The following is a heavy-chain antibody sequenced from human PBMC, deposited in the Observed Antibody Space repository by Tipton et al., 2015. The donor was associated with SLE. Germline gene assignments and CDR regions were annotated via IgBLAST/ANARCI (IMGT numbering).Heavy chain of an antibody. V-gene: IGHV4-39*01. CDR2: VSYYGGT. CDR1: DDPMNSHTSY. Sequence: TLSLTCTVSDDPMNSHTSYWGWIRQPPGKGLEGIGTVSYYGGTSYNPSLKSRVTISADTSKSQFSLQLSSVTAADTAVYYCAKRWLQSYFDSWGQGTLVTVSS. CDR3: AKRWLQSYFDS. J-gene: IGHJ4*02. D-gene: IGHD5-24*01.